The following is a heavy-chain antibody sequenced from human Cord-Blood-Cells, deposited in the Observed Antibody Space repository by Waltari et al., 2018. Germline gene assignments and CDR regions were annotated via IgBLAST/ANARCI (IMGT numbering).Heavy chain of an antibody. CDR2: IYSGGST. CDR1: GFTVSSNY. D-gene: IGHD1-7*01. CDR3: ARAPSNWNLNNWFDP. V-gene: IGHV3-53*01. J-gene: IGHJ5*02. Sequence: EVQLVESGGGLIQPGGSLRLSCAASGFTVSSNYMRWVRQAPGKGLEWVSVIYSGGSTYYADSVKGRFTISRDNSKNTLYLQMNSLRAEDTAVYYCARAPSNWNLNNWFDPWGQGTLVTVSS.